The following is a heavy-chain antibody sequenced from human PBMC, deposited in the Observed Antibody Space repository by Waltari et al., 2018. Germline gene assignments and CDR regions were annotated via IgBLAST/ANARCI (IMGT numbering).Heavy chain of an antibody. J-gene: IGHJ4*02. V-gene: IGHV3-48*02. CDR1: GFTFRRYS. D-gene: IGHD2-2*01. Sequence: EVQLVESGGGLVQPGGYLRLSCAASGFTFRRYSMTRVRQAPGKGLEWVSYISSSSSTIYYADSVKGRFTISRDNAKNSLYLQMNSLRDEDTAVYYCAGYCSSTSCPGRYWGQGTLVTVSS. CDR2: ISSSSSTI. CDR3: AGYCSSTSCPGRY.